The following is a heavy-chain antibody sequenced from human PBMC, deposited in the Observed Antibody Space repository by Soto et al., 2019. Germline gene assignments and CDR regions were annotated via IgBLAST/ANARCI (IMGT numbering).Heavy chain of an antibody. V-gene: IGHV1-69*01. D-gene: IGHD3-10*01. CDR3: ARATTYYYGSGSYNHYYYYGMDV. Sequence: QVQLVQSGAEVKKPGSSVKVSCKASGGTFSSYAISWVRQAPGQGLEWMGGIIPIFGTANYAQKFQGRVTITADESKSTAYMELSSLRSEDTAVYYCARATTYYYGSGSYNHYYYYGMDVWGQGTTVTVSS. CDR1: GGTFSSYA. CDR2: IIPIFGTA. J-gene: IGHJ6*02.